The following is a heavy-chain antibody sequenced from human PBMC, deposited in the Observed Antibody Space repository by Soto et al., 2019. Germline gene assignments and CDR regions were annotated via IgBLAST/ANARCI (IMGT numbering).Heavy chain of an antibody. J-gene: IGHJ6*03. D-gene: IGHD5-12*01. CDR2: ISAYNGNT. V-gene: IGHV1-18*01. CDR1: GYTFTSYG. CDR3: ARARGDIVATIGQDYYYYMDV. Sequence: QVQLVQSGAEVKKPGASVKVSCKASGYTFTSYGISWVRQAPGQGLEWMGWISAYNGNTNYAQKLQGRGTMTTDTTTNTAYMELRSLRCDDTAVYYCARARGDIVATIGQDYYYYMDVWGKGTTVTVSS.